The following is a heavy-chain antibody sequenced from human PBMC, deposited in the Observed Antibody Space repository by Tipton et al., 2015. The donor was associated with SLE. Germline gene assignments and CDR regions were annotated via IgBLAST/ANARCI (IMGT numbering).Heavy chain of an antibody. J-gene: IGHJ4*02. CDR1: GFTFSSYG. CDR3: ARGNYYDSSGYYPLHY. Sequence: GSLRLSCAASGFTFSSYGMHWVRPAPGKGLEWVAFIRYDGSNKYYADSVKGRFTISRDNSKNTLYLQMNSLRAEDTAVYYCARGNYYDSSGYYPLHYWGQGTLVTVSS. V-gene: IGHV3-30*02. D-gene: IGHD3-22*01. CDR2: IRYDGSNK.